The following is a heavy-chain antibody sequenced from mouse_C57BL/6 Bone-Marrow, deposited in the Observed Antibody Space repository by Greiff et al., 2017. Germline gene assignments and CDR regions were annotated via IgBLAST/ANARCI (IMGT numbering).Heavy chain of an antibody. CDR3: AREIVYFDY. J-gene: IGHJ2*01. Sequence: EVQRVESGGGLVKPGGSLKLSCAASGFTFSSYAMSWVRQTPEKRLEWVATISDGGSYTYYPDNVKGRFTISRDNAKNNLYLQMSHLKSEDTAMYYCAREIVYFDYWGQGTTLTVSS. D-gene: IGHD2-12*01. V-gene: IGHV5-4*01. CDR1: GFTFSSYA. CDR2: ISDGGSYT.